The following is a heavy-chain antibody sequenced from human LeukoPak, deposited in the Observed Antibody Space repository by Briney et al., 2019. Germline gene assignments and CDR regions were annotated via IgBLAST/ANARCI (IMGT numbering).Heavy chain of an antibody. D-gene: IGHD1-1*01. V-gene: IGHV4-59*01. Sequence: SETLSLTCTVSGGSISSYYWSWIRQPPGKGLEWIGYIYYSGSTNYNPPLKSRVTISVDTSKNQFSLKLSSVTAADTAVYYCARGLGTTGTTNYWGQGTLVTVSS. CDR2: IYYSGST. J-gene: IGHJ4*02. CDR3: ARGLGTTGTTNY. CDR1: GGSISSYY.